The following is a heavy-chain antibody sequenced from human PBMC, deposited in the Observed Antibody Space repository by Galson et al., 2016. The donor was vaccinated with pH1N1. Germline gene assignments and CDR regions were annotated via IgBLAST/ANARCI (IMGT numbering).Heavy chain of an antibody. V-gene: IGHV1-69*13. D-gene: IGHD6-6*01. CDR2: INPVFGTT. CDR3: ATFSSSSSWRSLDV. Sequence: SVKVSCKASGATFNSYGIHWARQAPGKGLEWMGDINPVFGTTNYAQRFQDRVTITAHDMELSGLRSEDTAIYYCATFSSSSSWRSLDVWGQRTLVTVAS. CDR1: GATFNSYG. J-gene: IGHJ1*01.